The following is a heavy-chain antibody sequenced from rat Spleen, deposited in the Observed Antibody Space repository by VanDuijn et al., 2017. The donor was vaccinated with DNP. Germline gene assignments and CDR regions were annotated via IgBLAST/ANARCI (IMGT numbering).Heavy chain of an antibody. V-gene: IGHV5-7*01. CDR3: VRDSRDYGSYADYFDY. D-gene: IGHD1-8*01. CDR1: GFTFSDYN. CDR2: ISYDGIST. Sequence: EVQLVESGGGLMQPGRSLKLSCVASGFTFSDYNMAWVRQAPKKGLEWVATISYDGISTYYRDSVKGRFTFSRDNAKSTLYLQMDSLTSEDPATYYCVRDSRDYGSYADYFDYWGQGVMVTVSS. J-gene: IGHJ2*01.